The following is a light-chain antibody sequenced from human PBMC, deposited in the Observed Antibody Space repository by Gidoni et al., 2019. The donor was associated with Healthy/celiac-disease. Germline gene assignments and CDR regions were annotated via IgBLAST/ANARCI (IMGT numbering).Light chain of an antibody. J-gene: IGKJ2*01. CDR1: QSVSSSY. Sequence: MVLTLSPGALTLSPGQRAIITCRDSQSVSSSYLAWYQQKPGQAPRLLIYGASSRATGIPERFSSSGCGTDFTITISRREPEDFAVYYCQQYGSSPSYTFGQGTKLEIK. V-gene: IGKV3-20*01. CDR2: GAS. CDR3: QQYGSSPSYT.